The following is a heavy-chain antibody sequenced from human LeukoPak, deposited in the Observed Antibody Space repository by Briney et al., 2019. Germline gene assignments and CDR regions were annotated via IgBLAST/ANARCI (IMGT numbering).Heavy chain of an antibody. Sequence: SETLSLTCTVSGGSISSSSYYWGWIRQPPGRGLEWIGSIYYSGSTYYNPSLKSRVTISVDTSKNQFSLKLSSVTAADTAVYYCARVPGWEQPWYFDYWGQGTLVTVSS. D-gene: IGHD1-26*01. CDR2: IYYSGST. V-gene: IGHV4-39*07. CDR1: GGSISSSSYY. CDR3: ARVPGWEQPWYFDY. J-gene: IGHJ4*02.